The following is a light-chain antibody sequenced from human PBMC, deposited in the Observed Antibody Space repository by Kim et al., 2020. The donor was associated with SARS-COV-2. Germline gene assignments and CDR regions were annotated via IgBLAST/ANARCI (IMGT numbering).Light chain of an antibody. CDR3: QSYDNSLRGLV. CDR1: SSNIGAGYD. J-gene: IGLJ3*02. V-gene: IGLV1-40*01. CDR2: DTT. Sequence: RVTIACTGTSSNIGAGYDVQWYMQFPGTAPQLLIFDTTDRASGVPDRFSGSKSGTSASLAITGLQSEDEADYYCQSYDNSLRGLVFGGGTKVTVL.